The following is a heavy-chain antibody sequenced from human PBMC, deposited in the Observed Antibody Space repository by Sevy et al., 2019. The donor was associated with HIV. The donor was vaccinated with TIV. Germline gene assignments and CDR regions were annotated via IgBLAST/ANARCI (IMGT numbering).Heavy chain of an antibody. D-gene: IGHD6-13*01. CDR2: ISYDGSNK. CDR1: GFTFSSYA. V-gene: IGHV3-30-3*01. Sequence: GSLRLSCAASGFTFSSYAMHWVRQAPGKGLEWVAVISYDGSNKYYADSVKGRFTISRDNSKNTLYLQMNSLRAEDTAVYYSASPPPIAAAGRHYYFYGMDVWGQGTTVTVSS. J-gene: IGHJ6*02. CDR3: ASPPPIAAAGRHYYFYGMDV.